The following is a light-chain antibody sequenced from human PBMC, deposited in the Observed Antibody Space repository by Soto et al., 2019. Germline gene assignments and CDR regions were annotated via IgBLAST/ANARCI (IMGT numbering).Light chain of an antibody. Sequence: EILLTQSPGTLSLSPGERATLSCRASQTISSDYLAWYQQKPGQAPRLLIFGAATRAADIPDRFSGNGSGTDFPLTISRLEPEDFAVYYCQRYGSSPTFGQGTKVEIK. CDR3: QRYGSSPT. CDR2: GAA. CDR1: QTISSDY. J-gene: IGKJ1*01. V-gene: IGKV3-20*01.